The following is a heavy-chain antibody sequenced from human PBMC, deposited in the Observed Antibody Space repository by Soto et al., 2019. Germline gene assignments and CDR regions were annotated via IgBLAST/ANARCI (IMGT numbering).Heavy chain of an antibody. D-gene: IGHD3-22*01. J-gene: IGHJ4*02. CDR2: IYHTGST. Sequence: PSEPLSLTCTVSGDSISSGGYSWSWNRQPPQKGLEWIGYIYHTGSTSYSPSLKSRVTISVDKSKNQFSLILNSVTAADTAIYYCARAHYGPSGYYFDSWGQGTLVTVSS. V-gene: IGHV4-30-2*01. CDR3: ARAHYGPSGYYFDS. CDR1: GDSISSGGYS.